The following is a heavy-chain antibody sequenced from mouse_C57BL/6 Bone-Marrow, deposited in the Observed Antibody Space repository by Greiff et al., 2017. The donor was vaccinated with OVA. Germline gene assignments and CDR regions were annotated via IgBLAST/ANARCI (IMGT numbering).Heavy chain of an antibody. CDR3: ARKDRFSY. CDR2: IDPANGNT. Sequence: VQLQQSVAELVRPGASVKLSCTASGFNIKNNYMHWVKQRPEQGLEWIGRIDPANGNTKYAPKFQGKATITADTSSNTAYLQLSSLTSEDTAIYYCARKDRFSYWGQGTLVTVSA. J-gene: IGHJ3*01. CDR1: GFNIKNNY. V-gene: IGHV14-3*01.